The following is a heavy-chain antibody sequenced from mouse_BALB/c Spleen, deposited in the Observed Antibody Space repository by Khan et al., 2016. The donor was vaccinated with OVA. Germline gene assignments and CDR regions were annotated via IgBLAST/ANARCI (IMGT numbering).Heavy chain of an antibody. J-gene: IGHJ2*01. CDR3: KRIYRSDFDY. V-gene: IGHV1-20*02. D-gene: IGHD1-1*01. CDR1: GYSFTGYF. CDR2: INPHIGET. Sequence: MQLKQSGPELVRPGASVKISCKASGYSFTGYFMNWVIQSHGKSLEWIGRINPHIGETFYNQRFKDKATLTVDESSSTAHMELRSLASEDSAVYYCKRIYRSDFDYWGQGTTLTVSS.